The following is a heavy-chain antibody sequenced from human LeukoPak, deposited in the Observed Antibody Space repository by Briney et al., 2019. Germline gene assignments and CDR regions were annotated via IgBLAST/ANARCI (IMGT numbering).Heavy chain of an antibody. Sequence: PWASVNVSCKASGYTFTSYGISWVRQAPGQGLEWMGWISAYNGNTNYAQKLQGRFTMTTDTSTDTAYMELRSLRSDDTAVYYCARDDYYGSGSYYNGRPDAFDIWGKGTMVTVSS. V-gene: IGHV1-18*01. D-gene: IGHD3-10*01. CDR3: ARDDYYGSGSYYNGRPDAFDI. CDR1: GYTFTSYG. J-gene: IGHJ3*02. CDR2: ISAYNGNT.